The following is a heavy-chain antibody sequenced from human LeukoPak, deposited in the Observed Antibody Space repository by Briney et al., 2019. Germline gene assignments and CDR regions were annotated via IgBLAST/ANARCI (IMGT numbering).Heavy chain of an antibody. J-gene: IGHJ4*02. CDR3: ARHDDYYDSSGYRY. CDR1: GGSISSYY. D-gene: IGHD3-22*01. Sequence: TLSLTCTVSGGSISSYYWNWIRQPPGKGLEWIGYIYYSGSTNYNPSLKSRVTISVDTSKKQFFLKLRSVTAADTAVYYCARHDDYYDSSGYRYWGQGTLVTVSS. V-gene: IGHV4-59*01. CDR2: IYYSGST.